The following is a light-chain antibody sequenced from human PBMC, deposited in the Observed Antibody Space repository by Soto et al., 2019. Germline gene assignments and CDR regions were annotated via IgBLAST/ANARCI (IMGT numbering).Light chain of an antibody. CDR1: ILARQY. CDR3: QSADSSGSVV. Sequence: SYELTQPPSVSVSPGQTARITCSGDILARQYAYWYQQKPGQAPSVVIYKDKERPSEIPERFSGSKSGTTVTLTIGGVQAEDEAVYYCQSADSSGSVVFGRGTKLNVL. CDR2: KDK. V-gene: IGLV3-25*03. J-gene: IGLJ2*01.